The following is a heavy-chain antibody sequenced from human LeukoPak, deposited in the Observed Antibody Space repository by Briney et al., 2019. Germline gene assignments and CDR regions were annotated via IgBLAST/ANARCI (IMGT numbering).Heavy chain of an antibody. Sequence: GGSLRLSCAASGFTFSDYYMSWIRQAPGKGLEWVSFISNSGTIIYSADSVKGRFTISRDNAKNSLHLQMSSLRAEDTAMYYCARDQYSNLPDDAFDIWGQGTMVTVSS. CDR3: ARDQYSNLPDDAFDI. V-gene: IGHV3-11*01. J-gene: IGHJ3*02. CDR2: ISNSGTII. CDR1: GFTFSDYY. D-gene: IGHD2/OR15-2a*01.